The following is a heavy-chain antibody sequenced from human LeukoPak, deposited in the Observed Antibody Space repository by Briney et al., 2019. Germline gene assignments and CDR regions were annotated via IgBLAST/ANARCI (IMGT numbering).Heavy chain of an antibody. V-gene: IGHV4-61*02. Sequence: PSETLSLTCTVSGGSISSGSYYWSWIRQPAGKGLEWIGRIYTSGSTNYNPSLKSRVTISVDTSKNQFSLKLSSVTAADTAVYYCANDFSIWGQGTLVTVSS. D-gene: IGHD3/OR15-3a*01. CDR3: ANDFSI. J-gene: IGHJ4*02. CDR1: GGSISSGSYY. CDR2: IYTSGST.